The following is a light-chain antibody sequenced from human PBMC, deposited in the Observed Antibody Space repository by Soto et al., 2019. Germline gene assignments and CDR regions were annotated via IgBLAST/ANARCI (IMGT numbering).Light chain of an antibody. CDR3: SSYTSSSTWV. Sequence: QSALTQPASVSGSPGQSITISCTGTSSDVGGYNYVSWYQQHPGKAPKLMIYEVSNRPSGVSNRFSGSKSGNTASLTISGLQAEDEADYYCSSYTSSSTWVFGVGTMLTVL. V-gene: IGLV2-14*01. J-gene: IGLJ3*02. CDR2: EVS. CDR1: SSDVGGYNY.